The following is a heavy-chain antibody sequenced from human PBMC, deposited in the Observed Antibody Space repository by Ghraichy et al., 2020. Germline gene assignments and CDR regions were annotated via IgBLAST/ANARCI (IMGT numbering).Heavy chain of an antibody. Sequence: SETLSLTCTVSGGSISSYYWSWIRQPPGKGLEWIGYIYYSGSTNYNPSLKSRVTISVDTSKNQFSLKLSSVTAADTAVYYCARLYYYDSSVDWYFDLWGRGTLVTVSS. J-gene: IGHJ2*01. CDR2: IYYSGST. CDR1: GGSISSYY. V-gene: IGHV4-59*08. D-gene: IGHD3-22*01. CDR3: ARLYYYDSSVDWYFDL.